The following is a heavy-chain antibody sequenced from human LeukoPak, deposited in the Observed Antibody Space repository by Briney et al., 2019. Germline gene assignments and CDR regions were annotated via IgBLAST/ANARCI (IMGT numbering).Heavy chain of an antibody. V-gene: IGHV1-69*13. Sequence: SVKVSCKASVGTFSSYAISWVRQAPGQGLEWMGGIIPIFGTANYAQKFQGRVTITADESTSTEYMELSSLRSEDTDVYYCARESNVNIVATTGETDAFDIWGQGTMVTVSS. D-gene: IGHD5-12*01. J-gene: IGHJ3*02. CDR3: ARESNVNIVATTGETDAFDI. CDR1: VGTFSSYA. CDR2: IIPIFGTA.